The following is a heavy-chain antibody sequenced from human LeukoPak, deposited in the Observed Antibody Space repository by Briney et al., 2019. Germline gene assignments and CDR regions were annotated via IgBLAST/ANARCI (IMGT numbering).Heavy chain of an antibody. Sequence: ASVKVSCKASGYTFTSYGISWVRQAPGQGLEWMGWIRAYNGNTNYAQKLQGRVTMTTDTSTSTAYMELRSLRSDDTAVYYCARVRPAMVRGYYYYYGMDVWGQGTTVTVSS. V-gene: IGHV1-18*01. CDR2: IRAYNGNT. J-gene: IGHJ6*02. D-gene: IGHD3-10*01. CDR3: ARVRPAMVRGYYYYYGMDV. CDR1: GYTFTSYG.